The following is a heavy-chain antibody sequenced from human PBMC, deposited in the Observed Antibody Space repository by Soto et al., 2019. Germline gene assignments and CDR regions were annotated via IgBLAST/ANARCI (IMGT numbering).Heavy chain of an antibody. Sequence: QVQLVESGGGVVQPGRSLRLSCAASGFTFSSYAMHWVRQAPGKGLEWVAVISYDGSNKYYADSVKGRFTISRDNSKNTLYLQMNSLRAEDTAVYYCARDILMEAAANYYYGMDVWGQGTTVTFSS. CDR3: ARDILMEAAANYYYGMDV. V-gene: IGHV3-30-3*01. D-gene: IGHD6-13*01. J-gene: IGHJ6*02. CDR2: ISYDGSNK. CDR1: GFTFSSYA.